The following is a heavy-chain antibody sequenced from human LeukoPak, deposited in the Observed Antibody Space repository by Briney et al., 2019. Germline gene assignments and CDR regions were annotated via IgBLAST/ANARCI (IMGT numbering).Heavy chain of an antibody. V-gene: IGHV3-21*01. Sequence: GGSLRLSCAASGFTFSSCSMNWVRQAPGKGLEWVSSITRSSHYLYYADSLKGRLTISRDDAKNSLYLQLDSLRAEDTAVYYCARDYCSGLSCYATLFDYWGQGTLVTVSS. CDR1: GFTFSSCS. D-gene: IGHD2-15*01. CDR2: ITRSSHYL. CDR3: ARDYCSGLSCYATLFDY. J-gene: IGHJ4*02.